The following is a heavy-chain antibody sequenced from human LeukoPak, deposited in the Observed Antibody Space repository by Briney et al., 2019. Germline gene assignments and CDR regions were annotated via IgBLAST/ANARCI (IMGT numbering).Heavy chain of an antibody. D-gene: IGHD2-21*01. CDR2: ISGSGRTI. J-gene: IGHJ4*02. Sequence: PWGSLRLSCAASGFPFSSYEMNWVRQAPGKGLEWVSYISGSGRTIDYADSVKGRFTISRDNTKNSVYLQMNSLRAEDTAIYFCVRDAVMSPEVLLTAWDYFDCWGQGTLVTVSS. CDR1: GFPFSSYE. CDR3: VRDAVMSPEVLLTAWDYFDC. V-gene: IGHV3-48*03.